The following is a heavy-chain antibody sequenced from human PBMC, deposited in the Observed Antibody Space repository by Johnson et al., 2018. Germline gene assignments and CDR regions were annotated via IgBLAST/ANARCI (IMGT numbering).Heavy chain of an antibody. J-gene: IGHJ4*02. Sequence: EVQLVESGGGLVQPEGSLRLSCTTSTFDLSDHFMDWVRQAPGKGLEWVGRSRDQAHSYTTEYAASVKGRFIISRDDSKNVMYLQMDRLKIEDTAVYFCTRRRYSGSDGDSWGQGTRVTVSS. CDR1: TFDLSDHF. CDR3: TRRRYSGSDGDS. CDR2: SRDQAHSYTT. V-gene: IGHV3-72*01. D-gene: IGHD5-12*01.